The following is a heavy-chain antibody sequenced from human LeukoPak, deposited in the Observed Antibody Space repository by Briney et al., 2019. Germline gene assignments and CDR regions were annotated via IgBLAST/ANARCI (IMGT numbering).Heavy chain of an antibody. CDR2: IRYDGSNR. CDR3: AKDPYYYDSSGYFGY. J-gene: IGHJ4*02. Sequence: QTGGSLRLSCAASGFTFSSYGMHWVRQAPGKGLEWVAFIRYDGSNRYYADSVKGRFTISRDNSKNTLYLQMNSLRAEDTAVYYCAKDPYYYDSSGYFGYWGQGTLVTVSS. D-gene: IGHD3-22*01. V-gene: IGHV3-30*02. CDR1: GFTFSSYG.